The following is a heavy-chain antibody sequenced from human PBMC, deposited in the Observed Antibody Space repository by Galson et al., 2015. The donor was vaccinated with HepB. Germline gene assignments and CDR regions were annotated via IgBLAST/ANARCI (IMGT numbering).Heavy chain of an antibody. V-gene: IGHV3-48*02. CDR1: GLTFSNYG. J-gene: IGHJ4*02. CDR2: IGSSGTVI. D-gene: IGHD5-12*01. CDR3: ARIEGAGHIMATGEFDY. Sequence: SLRLSCAASGLTFSNYGMNWVRQAPGKGLEWVSYIGSSGTVIYYADSVKGRFTISRVSAKNSLFLQMSSLRDEDTAVYYCARIEGAGHIMATGEFDYWGQGTLVTVSS.